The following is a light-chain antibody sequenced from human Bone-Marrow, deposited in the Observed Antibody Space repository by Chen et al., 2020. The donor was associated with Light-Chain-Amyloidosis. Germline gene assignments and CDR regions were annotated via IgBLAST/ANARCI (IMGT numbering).Light chain of an antibody. CDR2: SDT. Sequence: SYELTQPPSVSVSPGQTARITCSGADLPTKYAYWYQQKPGQAPVLVIHSDTERPSGICERFSGSSSGTTATLLISGGQAEGEGAYHCQSADSSGTDEVIFGGGTKLTVL. CDR1: DLPTKY. J-gene: IGLJ2*01. V-gene: IGLV3-25*03. CDR3: QSADSSGTDEVI.